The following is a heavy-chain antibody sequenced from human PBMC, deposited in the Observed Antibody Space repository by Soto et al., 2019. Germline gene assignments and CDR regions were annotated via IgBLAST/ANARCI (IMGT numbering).Heavy chain of an antibody. D-gene: IGHD6-13*01. CDR2: IYPGDSDT. J-gene: IGHJ6*02. CDR3: ARQIAAAGYYYYYGMDV. CDR1: GYSFTSYC. V-gene: IGHV5-51*01. Sequence: PGESLNISCKGSGYSFTSYCIGWVRQMPGKGLEWMGIIYPGDSDTRYSPSFQGQVTISADKSISTAYLQWSSLKASDTAMYYCARQIAAAGYYYYYGMDVWGQGTTVTVSS.